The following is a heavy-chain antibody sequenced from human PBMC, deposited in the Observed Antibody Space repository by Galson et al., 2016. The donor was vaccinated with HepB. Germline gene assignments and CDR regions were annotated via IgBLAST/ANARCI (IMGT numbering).Heavy chain of an antibody. D-gene: IGHD2-21*01. CDR1: GVTFSGFW. V-gene: IGHV3-7*04. Sequence: SLRLSCAASGVTFSGFWLSWVRQAPGKGLEWVANIKGDGSEINYVDSVKGRFTISRDNAKNSLYLQMNSLRTEDQAVYYCLRGVIYWGQGTLVTVSS. CDR2: IKGDGSEI. J-gene: IGHJ4*02. CDR3: LRGVIY.